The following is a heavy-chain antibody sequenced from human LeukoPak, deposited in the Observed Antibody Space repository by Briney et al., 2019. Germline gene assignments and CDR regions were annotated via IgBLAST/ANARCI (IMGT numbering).Heavy chain of an antibody. CDR2: INSDGSTT. Sequence: GGSLRLSCAACGFSFSSYWMHWGRQAPGKGLVWVSRINSDGSTTSHADSVKGRFTISRDNAKNTLFLQMNSLRAEDTAVYYCARGGSSSWYGSWGQGTLVTVSS. CDR3: ARGGSSSWYGS. D-gene: IGHD6-13*01. J-gene: IGHJ5*01. V-gene: IGHV3-74*01. CDR1: GFSFSSYW.